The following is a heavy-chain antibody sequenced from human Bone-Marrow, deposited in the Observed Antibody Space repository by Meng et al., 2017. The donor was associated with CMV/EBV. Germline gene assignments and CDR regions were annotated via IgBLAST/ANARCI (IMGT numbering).Heavy chain of an antibody. CDR2: INHSGST. CDR3: ARGQGRGVDAFDI. CDR1: GGSFSGYY. D-gene: IGHD3-10*01. J-gene: IGHJ3*02. V-gene: IGHV4-34*01. Sequence: SETLSLTCVVYGGSFSGYYWSWIRQPPGKGLEWIGEINHSGSTNYNPSLKSRVTISVDTSKNQFSLKLSSVTAADTAVYYCARGQGRGVDAFDIWGQGTMVTVSS.